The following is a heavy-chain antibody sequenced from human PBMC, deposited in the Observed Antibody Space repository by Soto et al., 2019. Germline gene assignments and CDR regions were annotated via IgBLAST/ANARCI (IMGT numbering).Heavy chain of an antibody. V-gene: IGHV4-31*03. CDR2: IYYSGST. D-gene: IGHD5-12*01. Sequence: QVQLQESDAGLVKASQTLSLTCTGSGGSVSSGAYYWTWIRQRPGKGLEWIGYIYYSGSTYYGPSLKSRLSISLDTSKNQFSLRLSSVTAADTAMYYCARARLRAVYAFDIWGQGTMVTVSS. J-gene: IGHJ3*02. CDR3: ARARLRAVYAFDI. CDR1: GGSVSSGAYY.